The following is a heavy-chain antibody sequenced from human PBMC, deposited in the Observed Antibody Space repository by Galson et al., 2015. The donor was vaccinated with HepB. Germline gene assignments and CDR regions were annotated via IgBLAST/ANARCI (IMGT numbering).Heavy chain of an antibody. Sequence: SVKVSCKASGYTFTSYYMHWVRQAPGQGLEWMGIINPRGGSTSYAQKFQGRVTMTRDTSTSTVYMELSSLRSEDTAVYYCARDPRIAAAGTRLYYYYGMDVWGQGTTVTVSS. CDR2: INPRGGST. V-gene: IGHV1-46*03. CDR1: GYTFTSYY. D-gene: IGHD6-13*01. CDR3: ARDPRIAAAGTRLYYYYGMDV. J-gene: IGHJ6*02.